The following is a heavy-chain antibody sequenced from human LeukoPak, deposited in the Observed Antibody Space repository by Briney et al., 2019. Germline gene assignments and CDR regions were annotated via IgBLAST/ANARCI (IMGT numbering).Heavy chain of an antibody. CDR2: IDTSSTTM. J-gene: IGHJ5*01. CDR1: GGSISSSIYY. CDR3: ARDNWVDC. V-gene: IGHV3-48*04. Sequence: PSETLSLTCIVSGGSISSSIYYWAWVRQAPGKGLEWVSFIDTSSTTMYYTNSVKGRFTISRDNAKNSLYLQMNSLKVEDTAIYYCARDNWVDCWGQGTLVTVSS.